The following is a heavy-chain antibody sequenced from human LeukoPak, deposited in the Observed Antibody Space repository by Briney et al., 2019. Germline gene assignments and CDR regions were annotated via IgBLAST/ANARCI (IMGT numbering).Heavy chain of an antibody. J-gene: IGHJ3*02. V-gene: IGHV4-39*07. D-gene: IGHD5-18*01. CDR3: AREFGVDTAMVTAFDI. CDR2: IYYSGST. Sequence: SETLSLTCTVSGGSISSSSYYWGWIRQPPGKGLEWIGSIYYSGSTYYNPSLKSRVTISVDTSKNQFSLKLSSVTAADTAVYYCAREFGVDTAMVTAFDIWGQGTMVTVSS. CDR1: GGSISSSSYY.